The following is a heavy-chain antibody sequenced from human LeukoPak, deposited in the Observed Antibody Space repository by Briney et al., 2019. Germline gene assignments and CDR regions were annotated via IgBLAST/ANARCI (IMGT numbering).Heavy chain of an antibody. CDR2: INTDGSTT. CDR1: GFTFSGYW. J-gene: IGHJ4*02. CDR3: ARGNGGHIDY. Sequence: PGGSPRLSCAASGFTFSGYWMHWVRQAPGKGLVWVSRINTDGSTTTYADSVKGRFTISRDNAKNTLYLQMNSLRAEDTAVYYCARGNGGHIDYWGQGTLVTVSS. V-gene: IGHV3-74*01. D-gene: IGHD4-23*01.